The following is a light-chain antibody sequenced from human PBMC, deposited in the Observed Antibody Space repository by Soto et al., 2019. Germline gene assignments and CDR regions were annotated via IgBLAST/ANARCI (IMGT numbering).Light chain of an antibody. V-gene: IGKV3-11*01. CDR3: HQRSNWPRT. CDR2: DAS. CDR1: QSLSNNIY. Sequence: EIVLTQSPDTLSLSPGEGATLSCRAIQSLSNNIYLAWYQQKPGQAPRLLIYDASSRATGIPARFSGIGSRTDFTLTISSLEPEDFAVYYCHQRSNWPRTFGQGTRLEIK. J-gene: IGKJ5*01.